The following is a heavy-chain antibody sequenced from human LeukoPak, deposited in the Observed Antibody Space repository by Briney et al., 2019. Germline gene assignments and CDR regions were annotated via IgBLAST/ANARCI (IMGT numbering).Heavy chain of an antibody. V-gene: IGHV4-39*07. CDR1: GGSISSSSYY. CDR3: ARGSGYDKTYFDY. J-gene: IGHJ4*02. D-gene: IGHD5-12*01. Sequence: SETLSLTCTDSGGSISSSSYYWGWIRQPPGKGLEWIGSIYYSGSTYYNPSLKSRVTISVDTSKNQFSLKLSSVTAADTAVYYCARGSGYDKTYFDYWGQGTLVTVSS. CDR2: IYYSGST.